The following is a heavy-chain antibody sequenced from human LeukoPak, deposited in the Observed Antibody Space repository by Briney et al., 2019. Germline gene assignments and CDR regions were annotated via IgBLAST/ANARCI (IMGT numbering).Heavy chain of an antibody. J-gene: IGHJ4*02. CDR3: AKSIDSSGYYSFFDY. D-gene: IGHD3-22*01. CDR1: GFTFSSYG. CDR2: ISYYGSNK. Sequence: PGESLKISCKGSGFTFSSYGMHWVRQAPGKGLEWVAVISYYGSNKDYADSVKGRFTIPRDNSKNTLYLQMNSLRAEDTAVYYCAKSIDSSGYYSFFDYWGQGALVTVSS. V-gene: IGHV3-30*18.